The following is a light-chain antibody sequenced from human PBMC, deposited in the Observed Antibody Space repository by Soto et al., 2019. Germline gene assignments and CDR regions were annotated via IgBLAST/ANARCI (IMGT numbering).Light chain of an antibody. CDR2: EVT. Sequence: QSALTQPASVSGSPGQSIAVSCTGTSSDVGGYDYVSWYQQHPDKAPKLIIYEVTSRPSGVSTRFSGSKSGNTASLTISGLQAEDEADYYCGSHTSDNTRVFGTGTKVTVL. CDR3: GSHTSDNTRV. J-gene: IGLJ1*01. CDR1: SSDVGGYDY. V-gene: IGLV2-14*01.